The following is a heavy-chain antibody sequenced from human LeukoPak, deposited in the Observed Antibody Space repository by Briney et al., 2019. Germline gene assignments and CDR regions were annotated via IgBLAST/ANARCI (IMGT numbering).Heavy chain of an antibody. V-gene: IGHV3-9*01. CDR2: ISGNSGSI. J-gene: IGHJ5*02. CDR3: ARMGRSAAPSFFYP. CDR1: GFTFDDYA. Sequence: GRSLRLPCAASGFTFDDYAMRWVRHAPGKGLEWVSDISGNSGSIDYADSVKGRFTISRDNATNSLYLQMNRLRAEDTAVSFCARMGRSAAPSFFYPWGERALVTPSS. D-gene: IGHD3-10*01.